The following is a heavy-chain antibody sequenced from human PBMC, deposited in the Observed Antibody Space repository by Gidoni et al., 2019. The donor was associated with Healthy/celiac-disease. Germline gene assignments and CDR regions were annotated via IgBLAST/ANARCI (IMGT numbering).Heavy chain of an antibody. CDR3: AKDGCSGGSCGGYFDY. CDR1: GFTFSSYG. V-gene: IGHV3-30*18. CDR2: ISYDGSNK. Sequence: QVQLVESGGGVVQPGRSLRLSCAGSGFTFSSYGMHWVRQAPGKGLEWVAVISYDGSNKYYADSVKGRFTISRDNSKNTLYLQMNSLRAEDTAVYYCAKDGCSGGSCGGYFDYWGQGTLVTVSS. J-gene: IGHJ4*02. D-gene: IGHD2-15*01.